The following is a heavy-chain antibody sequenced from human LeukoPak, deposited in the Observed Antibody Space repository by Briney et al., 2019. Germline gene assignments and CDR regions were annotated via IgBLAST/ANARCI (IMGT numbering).Heavy chain of an antibody. CDR2: ISQTETT. D-gene: IGHD2-15*01. J-gene: IGHJ5*02. CDR3: ARGYCSHEICQVFPS. V-gene: IGHV4-59*02. CDR1: GGSVSSYY. Sequence: SETLSLTCSVSGGSVSSYYWSWVRQTPGKGLEWIGYISQTETTDYGPSLKSRVTMSLDTPKNQFFLELRSVTAADTGVYFCARGYCSHEICQVFPSWGQGTLVTVSS.